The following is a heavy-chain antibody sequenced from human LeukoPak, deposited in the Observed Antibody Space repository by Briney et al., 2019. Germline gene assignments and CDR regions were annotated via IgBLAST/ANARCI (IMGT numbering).Heavy chain of an antibody. J-gene: IGHJ4*02. CDR3: ARDVDDYGDYVGVDY. Sequence: GGSLRLSCAASGSTFSDYYMSWIRQAPGKGLEWVSYISSSGSTIYYADSVKGRFTISRDNAKNSLYLQMNSLRAEDTAVYYCARDVDDYGDYVGVDYWGQGTLVTVSS. CDR2: ISSSGSTI. CDR1: GSTFSDYY. V-gene: IGHV3-11*04. D-gene: IGHD4-17*01.